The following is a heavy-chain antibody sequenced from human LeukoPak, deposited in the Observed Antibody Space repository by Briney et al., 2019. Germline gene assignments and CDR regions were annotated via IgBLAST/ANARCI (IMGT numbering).Heavy chain of an antibody. Sequence: GGSLRLSCAASGFTFSSYGMHWVRQAPGKGLEWVAVISYDGSNKYYADSVKGRFSISRDNPKNTLYLQISSLRDEDTAIYFCAKMGTYGSASHTLDYWGQGTLVTVSS. D-gene: IGHD3-10*01. CDR1: GFTFSSYG. CDR3: AKMGTYGSASHTLDY. CDR2: ISYDGSNK. V-gene: IGHV3-30*18. J-gene: IGHJ4*02.